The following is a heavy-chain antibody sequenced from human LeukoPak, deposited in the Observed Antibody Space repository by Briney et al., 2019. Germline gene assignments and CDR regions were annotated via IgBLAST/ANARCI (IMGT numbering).Heavy chain of an antibody. V-gene: IGHV3-7*05. CDR3: ARDPYSSTWSYGMDV. CDR1: GFTFSSYA. J-gene: IGHJ6*02. D-gene: IGHD6-6*01. CDR2: IKQGGSEE. Sequence: GGSLRLSCAASGFTFSSYAMHWVRQAPGKGLEWVANIKQGGSEEVYVDSVKGRFTISRDNAKNSLFLQMNTLRAEDTAVYYCARDPYSSTWSYGMDVWGQGTTVTVSS.